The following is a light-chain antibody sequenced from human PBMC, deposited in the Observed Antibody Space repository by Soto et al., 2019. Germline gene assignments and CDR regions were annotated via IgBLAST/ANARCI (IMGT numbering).Light chain of an antibody. V-gene: IGKV3-11*01. CDR2: DAS. CDR3: QQRSKWPLT. CDR1: QSVSSD. Sequence: EIVMTQSPATLSVSPGERATLSCSASQSVSSDLALYHQKPGTAPRLLIYDASHSATGIPARFSGSGSATDFTLTISSLAPEDFAVYHCQQRSKWPLTFGGGNKVDI. J-gene: IGKJ4*01.